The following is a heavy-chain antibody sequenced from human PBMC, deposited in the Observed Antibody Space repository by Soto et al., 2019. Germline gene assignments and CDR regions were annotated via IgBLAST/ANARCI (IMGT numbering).Heavy chain of an antibody. CDR3: ARGFYYDSGYWAAFDI. Sequence: TSVKVSCKASGYTFTGYYMHWVRQAPGQGLEWMGWINHNSGDTNYAQKFQGRVIMTRDTSISTAYMELSGLRSDDTAVYYCARGFYYDSGYWAAFDIWGQGTMVTVSS. CDR1: GYTFTGYY. V-gene: IGHV1-2*02. D-gene: IGHD3-22*01. J-gene: IGHJ3*02. CDR2: INHNSGDT.